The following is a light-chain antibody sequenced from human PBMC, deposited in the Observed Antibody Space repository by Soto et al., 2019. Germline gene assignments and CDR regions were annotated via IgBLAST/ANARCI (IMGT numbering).Light chain of an antibody. J-gene: IGKJ5*01. Sequence: DLQMTQSPSSLSASVGDRVTITCRSSQIIKNYLNWYQQKPGKAPNLLIYGASILQSGVPSRFSGSGSGTDFTLTISSLQPEDFATYYCQQSFSGPITFGQGTRLEMK. V-gene: IGKV1-39*01. CDR2: GAS. CDR1: QIIKNY. CDR3: QQSFSGPIT.